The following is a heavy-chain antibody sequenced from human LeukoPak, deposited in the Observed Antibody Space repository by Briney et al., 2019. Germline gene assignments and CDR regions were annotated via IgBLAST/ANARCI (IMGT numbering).Heavy chain of an antibody. V-gene: IGHV3-23*01. CDR2: ISTTGGPT. CDR1: GFTFSSSA. CDR3: AKHLGRSLGY. Sequence: PGGPLRLSCAASGFTFSSSAMSCVPQAPGKRREWIQSISTTGGPTYNAHSAEGRFTISRDNSKDTLYLKMDSPTAEDTAVYYCAKHLGRSLGYWGQGTLVTVSS. J-gene: IGHJ4*02.